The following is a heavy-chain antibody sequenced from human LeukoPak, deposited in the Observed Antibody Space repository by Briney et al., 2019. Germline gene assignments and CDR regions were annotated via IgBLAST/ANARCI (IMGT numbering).Heavy chain of an antibody. Sequence: GGSLRLSCAASGFTFSSYSMNWVRQAPGKGLEWVSSISSSSNYIYYADSVKGRFTISRDNAKNSLYLQMNSLRAEDTAMYYCARDSSWHVPVPENPVAFDYWGQGTLVTVSS. CDR2: ISSSSNYI. CDR1: GFTFSSYS. D-gene: IGHD6-13*01. CDR3: ARDSSWHVPVPENPVAFDY. V-gene: IGHV3-21*01. J-gene: IGHJ4*02.